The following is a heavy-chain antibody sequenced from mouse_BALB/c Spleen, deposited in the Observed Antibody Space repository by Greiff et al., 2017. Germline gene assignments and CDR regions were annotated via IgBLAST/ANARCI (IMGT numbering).Heavy chain of an antibody. V-gene: IGHV3-6*02. CDR3: ASGGAMDY. CDR1: GYSITSGYY. CDR2: ISYDGSN. J-gene: IGHJ4*01. Sequence: ESGPGLVKPSQSLSLTCSVTGYSITSGYYWNWIRQFPGNKLEWMGYISYDGSNNYNPSLKNRISITRDTSKNQFFLKLNSVTTEDTATYYCASGGAMDYWGQGTSVTVSS.